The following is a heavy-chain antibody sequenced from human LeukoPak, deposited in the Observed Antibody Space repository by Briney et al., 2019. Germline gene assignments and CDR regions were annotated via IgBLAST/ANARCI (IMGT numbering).Heavy chain of an antibody. V-gene: IGHV3-23*01. J-gene: IGHJ4*02. CDR1: GFTFSSYA. CDR2: ISGSGGST. D-gene: IGHD3-22*01. CDR3: AKAGFYYDSGGYPYYFDY. Sequence: PGGSLRLSCAASGFTFSSYAMSWVRQAPGKGLEWVSVISGSGGSTYYADSVKGRFTISRDNSKNTLYLQMNSLRAEDTAVYYCAKAGFYYDSGGYPYYFDYWGQGTLVTVSS.